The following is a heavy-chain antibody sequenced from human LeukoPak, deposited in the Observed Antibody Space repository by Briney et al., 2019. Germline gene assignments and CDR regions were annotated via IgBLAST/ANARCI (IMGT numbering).Heavy chain of an antibody. Sequence: GGSLRLSCAASGFTFSSYGMHWVRQAPGKGLEWVAVIWYDGSNKYYADSVKGRFTISRDNSKNTLYLQMSSLRAEDTAVYYCARILRYYYDSSGYYYDYWGQGTLVTVSS. CDR1: GFTFSSYG. CDR3: ARILRYYYDSSGYYYDY. V-gene: IGHV3-33*01. J-gene: IGHJ4*02. D-gene: IGHD3-22*01. CDR2: IWYDGSNK.